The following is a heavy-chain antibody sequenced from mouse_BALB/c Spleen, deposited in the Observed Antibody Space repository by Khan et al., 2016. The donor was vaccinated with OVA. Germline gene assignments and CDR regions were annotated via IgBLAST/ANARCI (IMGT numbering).Heavy chain of an antibody. CDR3: APVGNYYVSFAY. CDR1: GYTFTSYV. Sequence: VQLQQSGPELVKPGASVKMSRKASGYTFTSYVMHWVKQKPGLGLEWIGYIYPFNDDTKYNENFKGKATLTSDKSSSTAYMELRSLTSEDSAVYCCAPVGNYYVSFAYWGQGTLVTVSA. J-gene: IGHJ3*01. CDR2: IYPFNDDT. V-gene: IGHV1S136*01. D-gene: IGHD1-1*01.